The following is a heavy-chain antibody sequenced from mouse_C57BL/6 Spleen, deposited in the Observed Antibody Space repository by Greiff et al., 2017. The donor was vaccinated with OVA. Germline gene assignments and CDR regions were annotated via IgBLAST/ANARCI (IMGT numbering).Heavy chain of an antibody. V-gene: IGHV5-17*01. CDR3: ARGPVVADYAMDY. CDR2: ISSGSSTI. D-gene: IGHD1-1*01. J-gene: IGHJ4*01. CDR1: RFTFSDYG. Sequence: EVQLVESGGGLVKPGGSLKLSCAASRFTFSDYGMHWVRQAPEKGLEWVAYISSGSSTIYYADTVKGRFTISRDNAKNTLFLQMTSLRSEDTAMYYCARGPVVADYAMDYWGQGTSVTVSS.